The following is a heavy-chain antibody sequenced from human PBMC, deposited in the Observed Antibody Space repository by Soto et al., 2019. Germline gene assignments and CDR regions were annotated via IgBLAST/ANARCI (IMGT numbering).Heavy chain of an antibody. CDR1: GGSISSDTYS. J-gene: IGHJ5*02. Sequence: PSEALSLTYDVSGGSISSDTYSWGWIRQPPGKSLEWVGYIYHSGSTYYNPSLKSRVTISVDTSKNQFSLNLTSVTAADTAVYYCARQCRGATSHWFVPRGQRTLVTVSS. CDR3: ARQCRGATSHWFVP. D-gene: IGHD2-15*01. V-gene: IGHV4-30-2*03. CDR2: IYHSGST.